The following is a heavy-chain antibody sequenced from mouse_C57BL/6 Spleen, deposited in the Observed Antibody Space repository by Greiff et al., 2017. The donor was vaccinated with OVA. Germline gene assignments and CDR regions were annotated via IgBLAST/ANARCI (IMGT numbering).Heavy chain of an antibody. D-gene: IGHD2-3*01. V-gene: IGHV1-15*01. CDR3: TREGGYYLSWFAY. CDR2: IDPETGGT. Sequence: QVQLQQSGAELVRPGASVTLSCKASGYTFTDYEMHWVKQTPVHGLEWIGAIDPETGGTAYNQKFKGEAILTADKSSSTAYMELRSLTSEDSAVYYCTREGGYYLSWFAYWGQGTLVTVSA. J-gene: IGHJ3*01. CDR1: GYTFTDYE.